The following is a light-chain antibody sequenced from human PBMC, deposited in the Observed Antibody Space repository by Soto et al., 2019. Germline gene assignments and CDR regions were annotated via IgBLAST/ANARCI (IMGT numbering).Light chain of an antibody. CDR1: QSVSATY. J-gene: IGKJ2*01. Sequence: EIVLTQSPDTLSLSPGERATLSCRASQSVSATYLAWYQQKPGQPPKLLIYWASTRESGVPDRFSGSGSGTDFTLTISSLQAEDVAVYYCQQYYSTPPTFGQGTKLEIK. CDR2: WAS. V-gene: IGKV4-1*01. CDR3: QQYYSTPPT.